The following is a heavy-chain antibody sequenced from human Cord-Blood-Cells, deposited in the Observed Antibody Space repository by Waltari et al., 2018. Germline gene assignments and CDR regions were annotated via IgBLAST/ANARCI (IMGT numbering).Heavy chain of an antibody. J-gene: IGHJ1*01. CDR3: ARGPIAAAGTEYFQH. Sequence: QVQLVQAGAEVKKPGASVKVSCKASGYTLTGYYLHWVRPAPGQGLEWMGWINPNSGGTNYAQKFQGWVTMTRDTSISTAYMELSRLRSDDTAVYYCARGPIAAAGTEYFQHWGQGTLVTVSS. CDR1: GYTLTGYY. V-gene: IGHV1-2*04. D-gene: IGHD6-13*01. CDR2: INPNSGGT.